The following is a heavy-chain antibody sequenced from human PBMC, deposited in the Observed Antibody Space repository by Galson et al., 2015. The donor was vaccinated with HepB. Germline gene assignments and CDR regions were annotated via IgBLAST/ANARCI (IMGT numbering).Heavy chain of an antibody. D-gene: IGHD6-13*01. J-gene: IGHJ4*02. Sequence: SLRLSCAASGFTFSSYAMSWVRQAPGKGLEWVSAISGSGGSTYYADSVKGRFTISRDNSKNTLYLQMNSLRAEDTAVYYCAKGSSWYGGGLDYWGQGTLVTVSS. V-gene: IGHV3-23*01. CDR2: ISGSGGST. CDR3: AKGSSWYGGGLDY. CDR1: GFTFSSYA.